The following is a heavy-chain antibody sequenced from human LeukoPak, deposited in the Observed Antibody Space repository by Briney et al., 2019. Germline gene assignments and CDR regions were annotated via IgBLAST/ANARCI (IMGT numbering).Heavy chain of an antibody. Sequence: GGSLRLSCAASGFTFSNYWMHWVRQAPGKGLVWVSRINSDGINTSYADSVKGRFTISRDNAKNTLNLQMNSLRAEDTAVYYCARALQAPYYYYYMDVWGKGTTVTVSS. J-gene: IGHJ6*03. CDR1: GFTFSNYW. CDR2: INSDGINT. D-gene: IGHD4-11*01. V-gene: IGHV3-74*01. CDR3: ARALQAPYYYYYMDV.